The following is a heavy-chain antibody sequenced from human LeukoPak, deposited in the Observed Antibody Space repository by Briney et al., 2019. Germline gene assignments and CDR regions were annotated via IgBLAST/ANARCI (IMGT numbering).Heavy chain of an antibody. D-gene: IGHD1-26*01. V-gene: IGHV3-64*04. J-gene: IGHJ4*02. CDR2: ISSNGEIT. Sequence: GGSLRLSCSASGFTFSNYAMHWVRQTPGKGLEYVSAISSNGEITYYADSVKGRFTISRDNSKNTLYLQMNSLRAEDTAVYYCAREATDFDYWGQGTLVTVSS. CDR1: GFTFSNYA. CDR3: AREATDFDY.